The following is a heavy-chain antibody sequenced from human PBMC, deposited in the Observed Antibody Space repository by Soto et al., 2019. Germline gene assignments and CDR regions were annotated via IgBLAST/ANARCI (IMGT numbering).Heavy chain of an antibody. V-gene: IGHV3-21*01. D-gene: IGHD6-19*01. Sequence: GGSLRLSCAASGFTFSSYSMNWVRQAPGKGLEWVSSISSSSYIYYADSVKGRFTISRDNAKNSLYLQMNSLRAEDTAVYYCARDQAVAGTGDYYYYMDVWGKGTTVTVSS. J-gene: IGHJ6*03. CDR3: ARDQAVAGTGDYYYYMDV. CDR2: ISSSSYI. CDR1: GFTFSSYS.